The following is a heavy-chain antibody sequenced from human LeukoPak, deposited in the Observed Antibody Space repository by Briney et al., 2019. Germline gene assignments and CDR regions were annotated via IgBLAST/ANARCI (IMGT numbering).Heavy chain of an antibody. J-gene: IGHJ5*02. V-gene: IGHV3-9*01. CDR3: AKAGSSSWYRNWFDP. CDR2: ISWNSGSI. Sequence: GGSLRLSCAASGFTFDDYAMHWVRQAPGKGLEWVSGISWNSGSIGYADSVKGRFTISRDNAKNSLYLQMNSLRAEDTALYYCAKAGSSSWYRNWFDPWGQGTLVTVSS. D-gene: IGHD6-13*01. CDR1: GFTFDDYA.